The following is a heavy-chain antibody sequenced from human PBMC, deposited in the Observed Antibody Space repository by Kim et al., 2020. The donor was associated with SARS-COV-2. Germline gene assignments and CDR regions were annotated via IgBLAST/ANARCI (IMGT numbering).Heavy chain of an antibody. CDR2: IYSGGST. D-gene: IGHD3-3*01. Sequence: GGSLRLSCAASGFTVSSNYMSWVRQAPGKGLEWVSVIYSGGSTYYADSVKGRFTISRDNSKNTLYLQMNSLRAEDTAVYYCARDSPFGPNDHWGQGTLVTVSS. CDR1: GFTVSSNY. V-gene: IGHV3-53*01. J-gene: IGHJ5*02. CDR3: ARDSPFGPNDH.